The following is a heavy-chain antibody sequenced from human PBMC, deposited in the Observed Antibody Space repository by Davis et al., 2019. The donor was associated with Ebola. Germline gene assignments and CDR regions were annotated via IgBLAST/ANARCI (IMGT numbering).Heavy chain of an antibody. J-gene: IGHJ3*02. D-gene: IGHD3-22*01. CDR3: ARGLDYYDSSSAFDM. CDR1: GGSISSYY. V-gene: IGHV4-59*01. CDR2: IYYSGST. Sequence: SETLSLTCTVSGGSISSYYWSWIRQLPGKGLEWIGYIYYSGSTNYNPSLKSRVTISVDTSKNQFSLKLSSVTAADTAVCYCARGLDYYDSSSAFDMWGQGTMVTVSS.